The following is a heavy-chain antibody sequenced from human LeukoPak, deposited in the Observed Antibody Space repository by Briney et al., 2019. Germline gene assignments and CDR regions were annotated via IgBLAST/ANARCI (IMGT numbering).Heavy chain of an antibody. CDR3: ARAPAYGPGSSFDY. J-gene: IGHJ4*02. CDR1: GFTFSTYS. D-gene: IGHD3-10*01. V-gene: IGHV3-48*04. Sequence: GGSLRLSCAASGFTFSTYSMNWVRQAPGKGLEWVSYIDTGTSTIYYADSVKGRFTISRDNAKNSLYLQMNSLRAEDTAVYYCARAPAYGPGSSFDYWGQGTLVTVSS. CDR2: IDTGTSTI.